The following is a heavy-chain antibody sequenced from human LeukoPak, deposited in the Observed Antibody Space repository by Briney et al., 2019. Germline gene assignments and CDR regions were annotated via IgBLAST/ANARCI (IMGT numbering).Heavy chain of an antibody. CDR2: ISGSGVRT. CDR3: ARGYCSTGSCQYSFDY. V-gene: IGHV3-23*01. Sequence: GGSLRLSCAASGFTFSSYSMSWVHQAPGKGLEWVSAISGSGVRTHYGDSVKGRFTISRDNSKNTVNLQMDSLRAEDTATYYCARGYCSTGSCQYSFDYWGQGTLVTVSS. J-gene: IGHJ4*02. D-gene: IGHD2-15*01. CDR1: GFTFSSYS.